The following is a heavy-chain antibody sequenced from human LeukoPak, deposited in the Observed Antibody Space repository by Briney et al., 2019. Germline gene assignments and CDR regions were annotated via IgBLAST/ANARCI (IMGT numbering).Heavy chain of an antibody. CDR2: IYYSGST. J-gene: IGHJ4*02. CDR1: GGSISSYY. Sequence: RPSETLSLTCTVSGGSISSYYWSWIRQPPGKGLEWIGYIYYSGSTNYNPSLKSRVTIPVDTSKNQFSLKLSSVTAADTAVYYCASYSYYYDSSGYFDYWGQGTLVTVSS. D-gene: IGHD3-22*01. CDR3: ASYSYYYDSSGYFDY. V-gene: IGHV4-59*01.